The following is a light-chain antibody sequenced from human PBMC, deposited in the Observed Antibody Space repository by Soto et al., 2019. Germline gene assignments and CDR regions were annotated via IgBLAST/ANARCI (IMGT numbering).Light chain of an antibody. CDR1: TGAVTSGHY. V-gene: IGLV7-46*01. CDR2: DTN. CDR3: LLSYRGALVV. J-gene: IGLJ2*01. Sequence: QAVVTQEPSLTVCPGGTVTLTCGSSTGAVTSGHYPYWFQQKPGQAPRTLIYDTNNKQSWTPARFSGSLLGGKAALTLSGAQPEDEAEYYCLLSYRGALVVFGGGTKLTVL.